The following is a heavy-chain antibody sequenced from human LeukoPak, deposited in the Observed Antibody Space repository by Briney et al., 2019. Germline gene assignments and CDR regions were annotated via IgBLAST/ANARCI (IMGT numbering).Heavy chain of an antibody. CDR2: ISWDGGST. CDR1: GFTFDDYA. J-gene: IGHJ3*02. Sequence: GGFLRLSCAASGFTFDDYAMHWVRQAPGKGLEWVSLISWDGGSTYYADSVKGRFTISRDNSKNSLYLQMNSLRAEDTALYYCAKVGCSSTSCYTADAFDIWGQGTMVTVSS. CDR3: AKVGCSSTSCYTADAFDI. D-gene: IGHD2-2*02. V-gene: IGHV3-43D*04.